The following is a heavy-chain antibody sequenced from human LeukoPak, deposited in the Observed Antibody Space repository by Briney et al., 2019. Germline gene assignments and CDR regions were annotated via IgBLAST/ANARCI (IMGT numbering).Heavy chain of an antibody. D-gene: IGHD3-22*01. J-gene: IGHJ3*02. CDR2: INPSGGST. CDR1: GYTFTSYY. V-gene: IGHV1-46*01. CDR3: ARDGSYYDSSGYYYSDAFDI. Sequence: ASVKVSCKASGYTFTSYYMHWVRQAPGQGLEWMGIINPSGGSTSYAQKFQGRVTMTRDTSTSTVYMELSSLRSEDTAVYYCARDGSYYDSSGYYYSDAFDIWGQGTMVTVSS.